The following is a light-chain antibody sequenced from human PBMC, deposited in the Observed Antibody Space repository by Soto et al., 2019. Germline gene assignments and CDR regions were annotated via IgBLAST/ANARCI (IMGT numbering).Light chain of an antibody. J-gene: IGKJ2*01. CDR3: QQYDIWPPYT. V-gene: IGKV3-15*01. CDR1: QSVGNN. CDR2: DAS. Sequence: EIVMTQSPGTLSVSPGERAALSCRASQSVGNNYLAWYQQKPGQAPRLLIYDASTRATGIPPRFSGGGSGTEFTVTISSLQSEDFAIYYCQQYDIWPPYTFGQGTKVDIK.